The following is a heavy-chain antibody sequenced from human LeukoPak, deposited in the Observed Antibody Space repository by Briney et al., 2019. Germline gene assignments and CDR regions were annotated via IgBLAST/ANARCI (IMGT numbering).Heavy chain of an antibody. V-gene: IGHV4-59*08. CDR1: GGSINNYY. J-gene: IGHJ4*02. D-gene: IGHD2-8*01. Sequence: PAETLSLTCTVSGGSINNYYWSWIRQPPGKGLEWLGYIYSSGVTNYNPSLQKRGSISIGTSNNQFTLKVSSVTAADTAVYYCARHDNVPVIRHGFDHWGQGTLVTVFS. CDR3: ARHDNVPVIRHGFDH. CDR2: IYSSGVT.